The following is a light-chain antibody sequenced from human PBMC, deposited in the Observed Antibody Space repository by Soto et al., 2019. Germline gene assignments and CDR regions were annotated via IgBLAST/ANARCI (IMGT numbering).Light chain of an antibody. J-gene: IGKJ4*01. CDR1: QSINNY. Sequence: DIQMTQSPSTLSASVGDRVTITCLASQSINNYLAWHQQKPGKAPKVLIYKTSTLESGVPSRFSGSGSGTEFTLTISSLQPDDFATYYCQQYSSYPLTFGGGTKVDI. CDR2: KTS. V-gene: IGKV1-5*03. CDR3: QQYSSYPLT.